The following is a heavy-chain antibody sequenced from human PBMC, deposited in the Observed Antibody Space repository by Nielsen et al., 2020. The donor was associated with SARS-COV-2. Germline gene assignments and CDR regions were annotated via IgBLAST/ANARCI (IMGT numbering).Heavy chain of an antibody. D-gene: IGHD6-13*01. Sequence: ASVKVSCEASGYTFTSYGISWVRQAPGQGLEWMGWISAYNGNTNYAQKLQGRVTMTTDTSISTAYMELSRLRSDDTAVYYCARVSQQLVQNYYYGMDVWGQGTTVTVSS. V-gene: IGHV1-18*01. CDR1: GYTFTSYG. CDR2: ISAYNGNT. J-gene: IGHJ6*02. CDR3: ARVSQQLVQNYYYGMDV.